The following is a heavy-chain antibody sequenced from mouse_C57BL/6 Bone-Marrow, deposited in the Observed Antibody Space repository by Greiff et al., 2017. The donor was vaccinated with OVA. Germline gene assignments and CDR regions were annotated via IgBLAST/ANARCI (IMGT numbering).Heavy chain of an antibody. D-gene: IGHD1-1*01. Sequence: QVQLKQPGAELVKPGASVKLSCKASGYTFTSYWMHWVKQRPGRGLEWIGRIDPNSGGTKYNEKFKSKATLTVDKPSSTAYMELRSLTSEDSAVYFCARDTTVYYAMDYWGQGTSVTVSS. CDR2: IDPNSGGT. CDR3: ARDTTVYYAMDY. J-gene: IGHJ4*01. V-gene: IGHV1-62-3*01. CDR1: GYTFTSYW.